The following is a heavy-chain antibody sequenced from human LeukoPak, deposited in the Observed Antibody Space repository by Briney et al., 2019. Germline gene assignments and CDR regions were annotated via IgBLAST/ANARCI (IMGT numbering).Heavy chain of an antibody. CDR2: ITTSADTP. D-gene: IGHD4-17*01. V-gene: IGHV3-23*01. Sequence: AGGSLRLSCAASRFTFSNYVMSWVRQAPGKGLEWVSLITTSADTPYYADSVKGRFTISRDNSKNTLFLQMNGLRAEDTAVYYCAKALTTVTTIWDYWGQGTLVTVSS. CDR3: AKALTTVTTIWDY. CDR1: RFTFSNYV. J-gene: IGHJ4*02.